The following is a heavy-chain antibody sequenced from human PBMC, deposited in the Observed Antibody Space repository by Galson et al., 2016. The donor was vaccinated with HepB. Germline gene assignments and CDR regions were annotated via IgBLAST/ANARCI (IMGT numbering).Heavy chain of an antibody. D-gene: IGHD4-17*01. Sequence: SVKVSCKASGYTFTSYYMHWVRQAPGQGLEWMGKINPSGGSTRYAQKFQGRVTMTRDTSTSTVYMELSSLRSEDTAVYYCARGTVTPFHYYYSYMDVRGKGTTVTVSS. CDR1: GYTFTSYY. J-gene: IGHJ6*03. V-gene: IGHV1-46*01. CDR3: ARGTVTPFHYYYSYMDV. CDR2: INPSGGST.